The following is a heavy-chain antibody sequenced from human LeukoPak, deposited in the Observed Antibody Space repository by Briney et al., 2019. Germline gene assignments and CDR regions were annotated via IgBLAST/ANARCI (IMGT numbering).Heavy chain of an antibody. D-gene: IGHD1-26*01. J-gene: IGHJ5*02. Sequence: SETLSLTCTVSGGSISSYYWSWIRQPPGKGLEWIGYIYYSGSTNYNPPLKSRVTISVDTSKNQFSLKLSSVTAADTAVYYCARVRIVGATTRVWFDPWGQGTLVTVSS. V-gene: IGHV4-59*01. CDR2: IYYSGST. CDR3: ARVRIVGATTRVWFDP. CDR1: GGSISSYY.